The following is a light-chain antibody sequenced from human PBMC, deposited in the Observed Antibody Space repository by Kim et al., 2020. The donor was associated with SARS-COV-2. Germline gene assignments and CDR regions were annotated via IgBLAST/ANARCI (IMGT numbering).Light chain of an antibody. CDR3: QHYNNWPHDT. V-gene: IGKV3D-15*01. J-gene: IGKJ2*01. CDR2: AAS. Sequence: IVMTQSPATLSMSPGERATLSCRASQSVSSNLAWFQQKPGQAPRLLIYAASIRATGIPARFSGSGSETEFTLTISSPQSEDFAVYYCQHYNNWPHDTFGQGTKLEI. CDR1: QSVSSN.